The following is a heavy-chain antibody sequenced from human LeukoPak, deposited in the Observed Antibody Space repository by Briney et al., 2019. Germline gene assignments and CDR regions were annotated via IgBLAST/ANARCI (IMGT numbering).Heavy chain of an antibody. Sequence: PGGSLRLSCAASGFTLTYYDMHWVRHATGKGLERVSGIDIPGNTYYPDSVKGRFTMSRESAKNSLYLQMNSLRAGDTAVYYCARAVAGTHWFDPWGQGTLVIVSS. J-gene: IGHJ5*02. CDR2: IDIPGNT. CDR1: GFTLTYYD. D-gene: IGHD6-19*01. CDR3: ARAVAGTHWFDP. V-gene: IGHV3-13*01.